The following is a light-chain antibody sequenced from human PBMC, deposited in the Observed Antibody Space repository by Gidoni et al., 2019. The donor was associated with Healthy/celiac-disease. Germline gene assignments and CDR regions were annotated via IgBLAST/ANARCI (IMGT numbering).Light chain of an antibody. J-gene: IGKJ1*01. CDR3: QQLNSYPPWT. V-gene: IGKV1-9*01. CDR2: AAS. CDR1: QGISSY. Sequence: SQLTQSPSSLSASVGDRVTITCRASQGISSYLACYQQKPGKAPKLLIYAASTLQSGVPSRFSGSGSGTDFTLPISSLQPEYFATYYCQQLNSYPPWTFGQGTKVEIK.